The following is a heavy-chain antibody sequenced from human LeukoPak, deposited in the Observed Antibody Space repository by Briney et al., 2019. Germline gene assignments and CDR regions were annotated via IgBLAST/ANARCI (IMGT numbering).Heavy chain of an antibody. J-gene: IGHJ4*02. Sequence: GGSLRLSCEVSGFTFSSYHMNWVRQAPGKGLEWVAAIGSSGSYIYYADSLTGRFTISRDNAKNSLYLQMNSLRAEDTAMYYCARRATTERGHSYGLDFWGQGTLVTVSS. CDR3: ARRATTERGHSYGLDF. V-gene: IGHV3-21*01. CDR2: IGSSGSYI. CDR1: GFTFSSYH. D-gene: IGHD5-18*01.